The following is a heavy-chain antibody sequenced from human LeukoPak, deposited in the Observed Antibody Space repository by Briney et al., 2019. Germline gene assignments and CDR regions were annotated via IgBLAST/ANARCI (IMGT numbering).Heavy chain of an antibody. D-gene: IGHD3-22*01. CDR1: GGSFSGYY. CDR2: IYYSGST. J-gene: IGHJ4*02. CDR3: ARAPRYDTTYYFDY. V-gene: IGHV4-34*09. Sequence: SETLSLTCAVYGGSFSGYYWSWIRQPPGKGLEWIGYIYYSGSTYYNPSLKSRVTISVDTSKNQFSLKLSSVTAADTAVYYCARAPRYDTTYYFDYWGQGTLVTVSS.